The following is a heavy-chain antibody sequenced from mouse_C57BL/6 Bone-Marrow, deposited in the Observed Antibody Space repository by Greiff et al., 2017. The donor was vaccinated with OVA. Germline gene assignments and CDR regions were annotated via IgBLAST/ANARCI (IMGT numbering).Heavy chain of an antibody. Sequence: VQLQQPGAELVKPGASVKLSCKASGYTFTSYWMHWVKQRPGQGLEWIGMIHPNSGSTNYNEKFKSKATWTVDKSSSTTYMQLNNLTSEDSAVNYCAKEKVIYYGFEYWGQGTTLTVSS. J-gene: IGHJ2*01. CDR2: IHPNSGST. D-gene: IGHD2-1*01. CDR3: AKEKVIYYGFEY. V-gene: IGHV1-64*01. CDR1: GYTFTSYW.